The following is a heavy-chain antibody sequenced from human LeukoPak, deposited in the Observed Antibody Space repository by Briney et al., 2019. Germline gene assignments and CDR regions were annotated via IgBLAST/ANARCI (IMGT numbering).Heavy chain of an antibody. V-gene: IGHV3-30*04. J-gene: IGHJ6*02. D-gene: IGHD2-21*02. CDR1: GFTFSSYA. CDR3: AREGHIVVVTANYYYYGMDV. Sequence: GRSLRLSCAASGFTFSSYAMHWVRQAPGKGLEWVAVISYDGSNKYYADSVKGRFTISRDNSKNTLYLQMNSLRAEDTAVYYCAREGHIVVVTANYYYYGMDVWGQGTTVTVSS. CDR2: ISYDGSNK.